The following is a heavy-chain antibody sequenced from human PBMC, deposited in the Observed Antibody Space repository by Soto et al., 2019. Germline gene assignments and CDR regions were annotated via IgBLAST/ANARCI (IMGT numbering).Heavy chain of an antibody. V-gene: IGHV3-23*01. D-gene: IGHD6-19*01. CDR2: ISGSGGST. Sequence: VGSLRLSCAASGFTFSSYAMSWVRQAPGKGLEWVSAISGSGGSTYYADSVKGRFTISRDNSKNTLYLQMNSLRAEDTAVYYCAKDRGAAVALNWFDPWGQGTLVTVSS. CDR1: GFTFSSYA. J-gene: IGHJ5*02. CDR3: AKDRGAAVALNWFDP.